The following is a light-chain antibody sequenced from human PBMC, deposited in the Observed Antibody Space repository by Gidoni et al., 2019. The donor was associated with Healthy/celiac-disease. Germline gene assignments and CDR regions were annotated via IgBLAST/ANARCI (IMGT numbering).Light chain of an antibody. V-gene: IGKV1-9*01. J-gene: IGKJ3*01. CDR2: AAS. CDR3: QQLNSYLPFT. CDR1: QGISSY. Sequence: DIQLTQSPSFLSASVGDRVTITCRASQGISSYLAWYQQKPGKAPKLLIYAASTLQSGVPSRFSGSGSGTEFTLTISSLQPEDFATYYCQQLNSYLPFTCGPGTKVDIK.